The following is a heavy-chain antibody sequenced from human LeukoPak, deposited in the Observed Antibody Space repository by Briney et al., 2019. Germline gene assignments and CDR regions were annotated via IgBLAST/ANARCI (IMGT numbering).Heavy chain of an antibody. CDR1: GGTFSSYA. J-gene: IGHJ4*02. CDR2: IIPIFGTA. V-gene: IGHV1-69*13. Sequence: ASVKVSCKASGGTFSSYAISWVRQAPGQGLEWMGGIIPIFGTANYAQKFQGRVSITADESTSTAYMELSSLRSEDTAVYYCASRSSSWYDYWGQGTLVTVSS. CDR3: ASRSSSWYDY. D-gene: IGHD6-13*01.